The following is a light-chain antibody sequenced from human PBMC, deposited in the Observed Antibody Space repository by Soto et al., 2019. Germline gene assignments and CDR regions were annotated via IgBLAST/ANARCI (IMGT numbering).Light chain of an antibody. CDR1: QRISTW. V-gene: IGKV1-5*01. CDR2: DAS. CDR3: QQYKSYWT. Sequence: DIQMTQSPSSLSASVGDGVTITCRASQRISTWWAWYQQKPGKAPKLLISDASSLETGVPSRFSGSGSGTEFTLTINSLQPDDFATYYCQQYKSYWTFGQGTKVDIK. J-gene: IGKJ1*01.